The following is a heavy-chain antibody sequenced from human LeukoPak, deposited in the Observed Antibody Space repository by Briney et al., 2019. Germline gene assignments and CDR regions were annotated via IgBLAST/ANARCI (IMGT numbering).Heavy chain of an antibody. V-gene: IGHV3-15*01. CDR3: SRVGSSGWPNYFDS. CDR1: GLTVTNAW. Sequence: GGSFRLSCAASGLTVTNAWMSWVRQAPGKGLEWVARIKSKADGGTGDYAAPVKGRFTISRENAKNSLYLQMNSLTAGDTAVYFCSRVGSSGWPNYFDSWGQGTLVTVSS. CDR2: IKSKADGGTG. D-gene: IGHD6-19*01. J-gene: IGHJ4*02.